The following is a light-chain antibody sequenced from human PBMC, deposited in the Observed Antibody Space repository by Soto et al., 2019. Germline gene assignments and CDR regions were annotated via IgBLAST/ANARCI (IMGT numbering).Light chain of an antibody. V-gene: IGLV1-40*01. Sequence: QSVLTQPPSVSGAPGQRVTISCTGSSSNIGAGYDVHWYQQLPGTAPKLLIYGNSNRPSGVPDRFSRSKSGTSASLAITGLQAEDGADYYCQSYDSSLSGSVFGGGTKVTVL. CDR1: SSNIGAGYD. J-gene: IGLJ2*01. CDR2: GNS. CDR3: QSYDSSLSGSV.